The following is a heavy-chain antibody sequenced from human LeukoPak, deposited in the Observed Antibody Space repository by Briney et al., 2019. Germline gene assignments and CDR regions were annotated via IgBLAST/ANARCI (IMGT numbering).Heavy chain of an antibody. CDR3: ARLTVPLRFDP. J-gene: IGHJ5*02. D-gene: IGHD2-2*01. Sequence: PSETLSLTCTVSGGSIISSSHYWGWVRQPPGKGLEWIGEINHSGSTNYNPSLKSRVTISVDTSKNQFSLKLNSVSAADTAVYYCARLTVPLRFDPWGQGTLVTVSS. CDR2: INHSGST. CDR1: GGSIISSSHY. V-gene: IGHV4-39*07.